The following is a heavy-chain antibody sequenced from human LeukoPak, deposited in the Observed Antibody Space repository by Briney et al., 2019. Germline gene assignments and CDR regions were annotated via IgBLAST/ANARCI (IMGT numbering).Heavy chain of an antibody. Sequence: GGSLRLSCAASGFTFSSYARSWVRQAPGKGLEWGSAISGSGGSTYYADSGKGRFTISRDNSKNTLYLQMNSLRAEDTAVYHCAKSHCSSTSCPDDYWGQGTLVTVSS. CDR2: ISGSGGST. CDR1: GFTFSSYA. D-gene: IGHD2-2*01. J-gene: IGHJ4*02. V-gene: IGHV3-23*01. CDR3: AKSHCSSTSCPDDY.